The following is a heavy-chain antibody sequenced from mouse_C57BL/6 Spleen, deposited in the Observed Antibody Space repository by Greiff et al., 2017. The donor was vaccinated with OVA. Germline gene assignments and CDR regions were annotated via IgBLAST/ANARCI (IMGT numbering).Heavy chain of an antibody. Sequence: DVKLVESGGDLVKPGGSLKLSCAASGFTFSSYGMSWVRQTPDKRLEWVATISSGGSYTYYPDSVKGRFTISRDNAKNTLYLQMSSLKSEDTAMYYCALHKDYGSSYIGYAMDYWGQGTSVTVSS. CDR1: GFTFSSYG. D-gene: IGHD1-1*01. CDR3: ALHKDYGSSYIGYAMDY. J-gene: IGHJ4*01. V-gene: IGHV5-6*02. CDR2: ISSGGSYT.